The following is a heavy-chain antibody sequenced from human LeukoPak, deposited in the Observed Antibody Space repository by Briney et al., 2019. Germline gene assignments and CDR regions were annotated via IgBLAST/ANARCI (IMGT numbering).Heavy chain of an antibody. D-gene: IGHD3-10*01. CDR1: GYTFTSYA. J-gene: IGHJ4*02. CDR3: ARGQVWFGDHKGIDY. Sequence: GAPVKVSCKASGYTFTSYAMNWVRQAPGQGLEWMGWINTNTGDPTYAQGFTGRFVFSLDTSVSTAYLQISSLKAEDTAVYYCARGQVWFGDHKGIDYWGQGTLVTVSS. V-gene: IGHV7-4-1*02. CDR2: INTNTGDP.